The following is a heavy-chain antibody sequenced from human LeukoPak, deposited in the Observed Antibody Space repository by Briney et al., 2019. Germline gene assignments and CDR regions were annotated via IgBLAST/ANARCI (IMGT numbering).Heavy chain of an antibody. CDR2: MNPNSGNT. CDR1: GYTFTSYD. D-gene: IGHD6-13*01. V-gene: IGHV1-8*01. J-gene: IGHJ3*02. Sequence: GASVKVSCKASGYTFTSYDINWVRQATGQGLEWMGWMNPNSGNTGYAQKFRGRVTITRNTSISTAYMELSSLRSEDTAVYYCARVRSSSWYDAFDIWGQGTMVTVSS. CDR3: ARVRSSSWYDAFDI.